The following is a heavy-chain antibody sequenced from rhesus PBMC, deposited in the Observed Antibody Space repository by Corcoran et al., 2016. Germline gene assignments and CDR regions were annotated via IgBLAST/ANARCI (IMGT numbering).Heavy chain of an antibody. J-gene: IGHJ5-1*01. V-gene: IGHV4S11*01. CDR3: ARGTGTNRFDV. Sequence: QVQLQESGPELVKPSETLSLTCAVSGGSISSNYWSWIRQPPGKGLEWIGYIVGSSGSTNYNPSLKSRVTLSVDTSKNQLSLKLSSVTAADTAVYYCARGTGTNRFDVWGPGVLVTVSS. CDR2: IVGSSGST. D-gene: IGHD1-26*01. CDR1: GGSISSNY.